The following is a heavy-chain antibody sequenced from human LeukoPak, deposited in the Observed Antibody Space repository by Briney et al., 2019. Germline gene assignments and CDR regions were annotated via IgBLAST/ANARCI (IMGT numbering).Heavy chain of an antibody. V-gene: IGHV1-2*02. CDR2: INPNSGGT. CDR1: GYTFTGYY. J-gene: IGHJ6*02. D-gene: IGHD4-17*01. Sequence: ASVKVSCKASGYTFTGYYMHWVRQAPGQGLEWMGWINPNSGGTNYAQKFQGRVTMTRDTSISTAYMELSRLRSDDTAVYYCARVAVTTEAMDVWGQGTTVTVSS. CDR3: ARVAVTTEAMDV.